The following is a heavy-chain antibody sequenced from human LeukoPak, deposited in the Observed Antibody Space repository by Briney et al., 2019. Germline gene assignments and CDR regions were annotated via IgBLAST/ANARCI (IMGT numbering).Heavy chain of an antibody. D-gene: IGHD6-19*01. Sequence: PGGSLRLSCAASGFTFSSYWMSWVRQAPGKGLEWVANIKEDGSQKYYVDSVKGRFTISRDNAKNSLYLQMNSLRAEDTAVYYCARSSGWRSNDYWGQGTLVTVSS. CDR3: ARSSGWRSNDY. CDR2: IKEDGSQK. V-gene: IGHV3-7*01. J-gene: IGHJ4*02. CDR1: GFTFSSYW.